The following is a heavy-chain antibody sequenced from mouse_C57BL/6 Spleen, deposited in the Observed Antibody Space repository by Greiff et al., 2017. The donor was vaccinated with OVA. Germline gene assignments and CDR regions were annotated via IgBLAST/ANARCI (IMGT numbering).Heavy chain of an antibody. V-gene: IGHV7-3*01. CDR3: ARYLRGKYYFDY. J-gene: IGHJ2*01. D-gene: IGHD1-3*01. CDR2: IRNKANGYTT. CDR1: GFTFTDYY. Sequence: EVKLVESGGGLVQPGGSLSLSCAASGFTFTDYYMSWFRQPPGKALEWLGFIRNKANGYTTEYSASVKGRFTISRDNSQSILYLQMNALRAEDSATYYCARYLRGKYYFDYWGQGTTLTVSS.